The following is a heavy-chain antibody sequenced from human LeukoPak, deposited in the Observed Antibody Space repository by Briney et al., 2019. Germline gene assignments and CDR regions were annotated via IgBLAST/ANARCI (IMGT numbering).Heavy chain of an antibody. CDR3: ARGANCSGGSCYGHFDY. D-gene: IGHD2-15*01. Sequence: ASVKVSCKASGGTFSSYAISWVRQAPGQGLEWMGGIIPIFGTANYAQKFQGRVTITTDESTSTAYMELSSLRSEDTAVYYCARGANCSGGSCYGHFDYWGQGTLVTVSS. J-gene: IGHJ4*02. V-gene: IGHV1-69*05. CDR1: GGTFSSYA. CDR2: IIPIFGTA.